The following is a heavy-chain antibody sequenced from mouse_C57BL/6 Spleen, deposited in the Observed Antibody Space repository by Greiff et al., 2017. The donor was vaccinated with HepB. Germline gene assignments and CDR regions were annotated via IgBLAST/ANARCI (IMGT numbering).Heavy chain of an antibody. D-gene: IGHD1-1*01. Sequence: EVKLVESGPGLVKPSQSLSLTCSVTGYSITSGYYWNWIRQFPGNKLEWMGYISYDGSNNYNPSLKNRISITRDTSKNQFFLKLNSVTTEDTATYYCARGNGRGYFDVWGTGTTVTVSS. V-gene: IGHV3-6*01. CDR1: GYSITSGYY. CDR3: ARGNGRGYFDV. CDR2: ISYDGSN. J-gene: IGHJ1*03.